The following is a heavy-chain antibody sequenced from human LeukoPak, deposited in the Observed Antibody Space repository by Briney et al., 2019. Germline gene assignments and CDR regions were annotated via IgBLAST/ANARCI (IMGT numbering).Heavy chain of an antibody. V-gene: IGHV3-43D*03. Sequence: GGSLRLSCAASGFTFDDYAMHWVLQAPGKGLEWVSLISWDGGSTCYADSVKGRFTISRDNSKNSLYLQMNSLRAEDTALYYCAKDFGRYYYDSSGYYMDVWGKGTTVTVSS. CDR3: AKDFGRYYYDSSGYYMDV. J-gene: IGHJ6*03. CDR2: ISWDGGST. CDR1: GFTFDDYA. D-gene: IGHD3-22*01.